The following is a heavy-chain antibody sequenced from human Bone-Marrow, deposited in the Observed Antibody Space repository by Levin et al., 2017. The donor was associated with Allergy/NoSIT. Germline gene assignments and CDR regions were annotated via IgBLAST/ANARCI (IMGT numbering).Heavy chain of an antibody. D-gene: IGHD6-13*01. CDR1: GFTISDYY. Sequence: LSLTCAASGFTISDYYMSWIRQAPGKGLEWVSYIRSSSSYTNHADFVEGRFTISRDNAKNSLFLQMNSLRAEDTAVYYCARESGQLGYYNYDGMDVWGQGTTVTVSS. J-gene: IGHJ6*02. CDR2: IRSSSSYT. CDR3: ARESGQLGYYNYDGMDV. V-gene: IGHV3-11*05.